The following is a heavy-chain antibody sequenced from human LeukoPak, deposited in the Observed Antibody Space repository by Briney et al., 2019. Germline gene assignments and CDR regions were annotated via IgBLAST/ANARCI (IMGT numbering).Heavy chain of an antibody. D-gene: IGHD2-21*02. J-gene: IGHJ4*02. CDR3: ARQISYCGGDCLIDY. CDR2: IYPRDSDT. CDR1: GYRFTSYW. V-gene: IGHV5-51*01. Sequence: GESLKISFEGSGYRFTSYWIGWVRQMPGKGPEWMGVIYPRDSDTRYSPSFQGQVTISADKSISTAYLQWSSLKASDTAMYYCARQISYCGGDCLIDYWGQGTLVTVSS.